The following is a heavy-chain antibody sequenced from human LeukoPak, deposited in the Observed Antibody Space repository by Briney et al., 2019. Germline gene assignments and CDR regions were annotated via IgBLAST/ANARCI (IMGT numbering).Heavy chain of an antibody. CDR3: ARFHWGDGMDV. CDR2: IYYSGST. CDR1: GGSISSGGYY. D-gene: IGHD7-27*01. V-gene: IGHV4-31*03. J-gene: IGHJ6*02. Sequence: SETLSLTCTVSGGSISSGGYYWSWIRQHPGKGLEWIGYIYYSGSTYYNPSLKSRVTISVDTSKNQFSLKLSSVTAADTAVYYCARFHWGDGMDVWGQGTTVTVSS.